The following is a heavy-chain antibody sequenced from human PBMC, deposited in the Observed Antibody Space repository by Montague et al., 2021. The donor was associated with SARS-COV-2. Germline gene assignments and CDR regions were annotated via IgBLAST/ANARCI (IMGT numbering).Heavy chain of an antibody. CDR2: INHSGGV. CDR3: ARGYCSSTTCYRSLHY. D-gene: IGHD2-2*01. Sequence: SETLSITCTVHRGSFSGYYWTWIRQPPGKGLEWIGEINHSGGVNYNPSLKSRVTISVDTSKNHFSLKLRSVTAADTAIYYRARGYCSSTTCYRSLHYCGQGTLVAVSS. CDR1: RGSFSGYY. V-gene: IGHV4-34*01. J-gene: IGHJ4*02.